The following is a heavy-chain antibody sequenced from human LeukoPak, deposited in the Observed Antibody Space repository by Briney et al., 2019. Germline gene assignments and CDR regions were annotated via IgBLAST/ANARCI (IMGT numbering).Heavy chain of an antibody. CDR2: ISGSGDTT. J-gene: IGHJ4*02. D-gene: IGHD1-26*01. Sequence: GGSLRLSCAASGFTFTNYAMTWVRQAPGKGLEWVSGISGSGDTTYYADSVKGRFTISRDNSKNTLYVQMNSLRAEDTAVYYCAIPPGARDWGQGTLVTVSS. CDR1: GFTFTNYA. V-gene: IGHV3-23*01. CDR3: AIPPGARD.